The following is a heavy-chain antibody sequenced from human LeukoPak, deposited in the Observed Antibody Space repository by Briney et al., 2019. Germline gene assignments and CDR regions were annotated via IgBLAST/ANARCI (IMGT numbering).Heavy chain of an antibody. D-gene: IGHD3-22*01. Sequence: GGTLRLSCAASGFTFSSYAMSWVRQAPGKGLEWVSTIRGNDGSTFYADSVRGRFTISRDMSKNTLSLQMNSLRAEDTAVYYCARDFYDSSGYYYDYWGQGTLVTVSS. CDR1: GFTFSSYA. CDR2: IRGNDGST. V-gene: IGHV3-23*01. CDR3: ARDFYDSSGYYYDY. J-gene: IGHJ4*02.